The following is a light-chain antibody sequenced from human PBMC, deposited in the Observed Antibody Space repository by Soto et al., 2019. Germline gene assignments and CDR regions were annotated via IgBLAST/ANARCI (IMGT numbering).Light chain of an antibody. J-gene: IGLJ2*01. Sequence: QSVLTQPPSASGTPGQRVTISCSGSSSNIGSNTVKWYQQLPGTAPKLLIYSNIQRPSGVPDRFSGSKSGTSASLAISGLQSEDEADYYCAAWDDSLNGPVFGGGTKLTVL. V-gene: IGLV1-44*01. CDR1: SSNIGSNT. CDR3: AAWDDSLNGPV. CDR2: SNI.